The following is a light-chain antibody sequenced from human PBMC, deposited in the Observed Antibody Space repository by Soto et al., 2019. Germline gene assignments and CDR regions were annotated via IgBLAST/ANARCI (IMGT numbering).Light chain of an antibody. CDR2: GAS. V-gene: IGKV3-20*01. CDR1: QSVSSSY. CDR3: QQRGSSAPWT. Sequence: GRTASPCCISKQSVSSSYLAWYQQKPGQAPRLLIYGASSRATGIPDRFSGSGSGTDFTLTISRLEPEDFAVYYCQQRGSSAPWTFGQGTKVDIK. J-gene: IGKJ1*01.